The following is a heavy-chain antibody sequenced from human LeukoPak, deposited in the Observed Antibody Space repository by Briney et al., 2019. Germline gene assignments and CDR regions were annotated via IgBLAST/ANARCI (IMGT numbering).Heavy chain of an antibody. CDR3: ARDYDSSGYFDY. V-gene: IGHV1-2*02. J-gene: IGHJ4*02. D-gene: IGHD3-22*01. CDR1: GYTFTGYY. CDR2: INPNSGGT. Sequence: ASVKVSCKASGYTFTGYYMHWVRQAPGQGLEWMGWINPNSGGTNYAQKFQGRVTMTRDTSIGTAYMELSRLRSDDTAVYYCARDYDSSGYFDYWGQGTLVTVSS.